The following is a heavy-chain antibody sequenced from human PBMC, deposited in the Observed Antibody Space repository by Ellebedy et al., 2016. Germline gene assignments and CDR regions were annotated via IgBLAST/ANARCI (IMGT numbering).Heavy chain of an antibody. D-gene: IGHD2-8*01. Sequence: GESLKISCAASGLSVSSNDMSWVRQAPGKGLELVSLIYGGGDSYYADSVKGRFTISRDNSKKTVYLQMSGLGVEDTAVYYCVTRHNGAFDLWGQGTMVTVSS. J-gene: IGHJ3*01. V-gene: IGHV3-53*01. CDR2: IYGGGDS. CDR3: VTRHNGAFDL. CDR1: GLSVSSND.